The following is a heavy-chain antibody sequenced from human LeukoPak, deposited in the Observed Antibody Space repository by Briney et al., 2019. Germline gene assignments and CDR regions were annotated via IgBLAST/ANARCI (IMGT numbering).Heavy chain of an antibody. V-gene: IGHV3-48*03. J-gene: IGHJ4*02. D-gene: IGHD6-13*01. CDR3: ANDLRYGSSR. Sequence: GGSLRLSCAASGFTSSSYEMNWVRQAPGKGLEWVSYISSSGSTIYYADSVKGRFTISRDNAKNSLYLQMNSLRAEDTAVYYCANDLRYGSSRGGQGTLVTVSS. CDR2: ISSSGSTI. CDR1: GFTSSSYE.